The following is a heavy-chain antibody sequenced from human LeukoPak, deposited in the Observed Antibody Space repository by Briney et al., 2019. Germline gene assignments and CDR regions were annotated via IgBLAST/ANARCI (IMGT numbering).Heavy chain of an antibody. J-gene: IGHJ4*02. CDR1: GFTFSSYA. CDR2: ISGSGGST. D-gene: IGHD1-26*01. V-gene: IGHV3-23*01. CDR3: AKGLVGGSYLTHFDY. Sequence: GGSLRLSCAASGFTFSSYAMSWVRQAPGKGLEWVSAISGSGGSTYYADSVKGRFTNSRDNSKNTLYLQMNSLRAEDTAVYYCAKGLVGGSYLTHFDYWGQGTLVTVSS.